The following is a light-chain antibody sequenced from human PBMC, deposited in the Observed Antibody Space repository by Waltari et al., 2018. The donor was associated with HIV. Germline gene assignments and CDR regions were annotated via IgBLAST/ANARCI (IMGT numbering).Light chain of an antibody. V-gene: IGLV1-40*01. CDR2: AGN. J-gene: IGLJ2*01. CDR1: TSNIGADSD. CDR3: QSHDDFVGSRE. Sequence: QSALTQPPSVSGAPGQTVTIPCPGTTSNIGADSDVHWYQQFPGGAPRLLISAGNQRPSGVPHRFSVSKSGNSASLTITGLQADDEAEYYCQSHDDFVGSREFGGG.